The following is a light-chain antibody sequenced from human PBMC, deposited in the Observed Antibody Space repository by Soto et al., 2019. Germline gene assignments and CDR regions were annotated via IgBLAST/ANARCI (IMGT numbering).Light chain of an antibody. CDR2: GAS. V-gene: IGKV3-20*01. J-gene: IGKJ1*01. CDR3: QQYDTSQRT. CDR1: QSVSSSY. Sequence: EIVLTQSPGTLSLSPWERATLSCRASQSVSSSYLAWYQQKPGQAPRLLIYGASSRATGIPDRFSGSGSGTDFTLTISRLEPEDFAVYYCQQYDTSQRTFGQGTKVDIK.